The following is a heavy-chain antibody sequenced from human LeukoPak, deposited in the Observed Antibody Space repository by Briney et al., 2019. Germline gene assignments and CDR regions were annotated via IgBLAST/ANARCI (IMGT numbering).Heavy chain of an antibody. V-gene: IGHV4-39*01. J-gene: IGHJ4*02. Sequence: SETLSLTCTVSGGSISSSSYYWGWIRQSPGKGLEWIGSFYYSGSTYYNPSLKSRVTISVDASKNQFSLRVSSVTAADTAVYYCARHEAGTTDYWGQGTLVTVSS. CDR2: FYYSGST. D-gene: IGHD1-1*01. CDR3: ARHEAGTTDY. CDR1: GGSISSSSYY.